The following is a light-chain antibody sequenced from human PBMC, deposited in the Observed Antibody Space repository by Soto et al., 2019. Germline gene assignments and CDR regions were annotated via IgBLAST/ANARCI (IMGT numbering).Light chain of an antibody. J-gene: IGKJ1*01. CDR3: MQGTHWPWT. CDR2: KVS. V-gene: IGKV2-30*01. Sequence: DFVMTQPPLSLPVTLGQPASISCRSSQSPLYSDGNTYLSWFQQRPGQSPRRLIYKVSNRDSGVPDRFSGSGSGTDFTLKISRVEAEDVGVYYCMQGTHWPWTFGQGTKVDIK. CDR1: QSPLYSDGNTY.